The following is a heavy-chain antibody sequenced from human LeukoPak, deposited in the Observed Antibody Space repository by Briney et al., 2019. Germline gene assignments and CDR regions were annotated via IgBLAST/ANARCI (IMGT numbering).Heavy chain of an antibody. CDR1: GGSISSGDYY. Sequence: SETLSLTCTVSGGSISSGDYYWSWIRQPPGKGLEWIGYIYYSGSTYYNPSLKSRVTISVDTSKNQFSLKLSSVTAADTAVYYYARDSSGYYYVNAFDIWGQGTMVTVSS. CDR3: ARDSSGYYYVNAFDI. V-gene: IGHV4-30-4*01. CDR2: IYYSGST. D-gene: IGHD3-22*01. J-gene: IGHJ3*02.